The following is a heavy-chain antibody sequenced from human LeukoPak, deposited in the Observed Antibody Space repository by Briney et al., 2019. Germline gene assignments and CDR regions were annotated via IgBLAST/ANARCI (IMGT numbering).Heavy chain of an antibody. CDR3: ARGGYSYGYGED. CDR2: INPSGGST. J-gene: IGHJ4*02. Sequence: ASVKVSCKASGYTFTSYYMHWVRQAPGQGLEWMGIINPSGGSTSYAQKFQGRVTITTDESTSTAYMELSSLRSEDTAVYYCARGGYSYGYGEDWGQGTLVTVSS. CDR1: GYTFTSYY. V-gene: IGHV1-46*01. D-gene: IGHD5-18*01.